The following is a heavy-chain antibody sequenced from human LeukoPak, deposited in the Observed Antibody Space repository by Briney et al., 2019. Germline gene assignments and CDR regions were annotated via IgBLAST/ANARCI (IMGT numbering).Heavy chain of an antibody. D-gene: IGHD5-18*01. V-gene: IGHV3-23*01. CDR2: ISGSGGST. Sequence: PGGSLRLSCAASGFTFSSYVMGWVRQAPGKGLEWVSDISGSGGSTYYADSVKGRFTISRDNSKNTLYLQMNSLRAEDTAVYYCAKAIGRIQLWLPMDVWGKGTTVTVSS. CDR1: GFTFSSYV. CDR3: AKAIGRIQLWLPMDV. J-gene: IGHJ6*03.